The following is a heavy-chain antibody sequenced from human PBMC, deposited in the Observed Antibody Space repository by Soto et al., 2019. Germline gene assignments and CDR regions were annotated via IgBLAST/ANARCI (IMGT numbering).Heavy chain of an antibody. CDR2: MFYSGST. CDR1: GGSVNSDSHY. CDR3: ARLVRSLHFDY. V-gene: IGHV4-61*01. J-gene: IGHJ4*02. Sequence: SETLSLTCTVSGGSVNSDSHYWSWIRQPPGKGLEWIGHMFYSGSTNYNPSLKSRVTISGDTSKNQFSLKLSSVTAADTAVYYCARLVRSLHFDYWGQGTQVT. D-gene: IGHD2-8*02.